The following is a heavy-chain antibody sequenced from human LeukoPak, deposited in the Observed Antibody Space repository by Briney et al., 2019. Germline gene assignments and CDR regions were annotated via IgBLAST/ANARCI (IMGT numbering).Heavy chain of an antibody. D-gene: IGHD6-13*01. CDR2: IYHSGST. CDR1: GYSISSGYY. CDR3: ARDSSWYEVDY. Sequence: PSETLSLTCTVSGYSISSGYYWGWIRQPPGKGLEWIGSIYHSGSTYYNPSLKSRVTISVDPSKNQFSLKLSSVTAADTAVYYCARDSSWYEVDYWGQGTLVTVSS. J-gene: IGHJ4*02. V-gene: IGHV4-38-2*02.